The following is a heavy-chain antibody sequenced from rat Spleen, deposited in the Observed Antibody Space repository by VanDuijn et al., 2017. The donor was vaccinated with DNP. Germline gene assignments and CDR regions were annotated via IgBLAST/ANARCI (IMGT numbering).Heavy chain of an antibody. CDR2: IQSGGGT. D-gene: IGHD1-3*01. CDR3: ARSLATVAPTGAMDA. CDR1: GLSLTSNS. J-gene: IGHJ4*01. V-gene: IGHV2-1*01. Sequence: QVQLKESGPGLVQPSQTLSLTCTVSGLSLTSNSVSWIRQPPGKGLEWMGRIQSGGGTDYNSALKSRLSISRDTSKSQVFLKMNSVQTEDTAMYFCARSLATVAPTGAMDAWGQGTSVTVSS.